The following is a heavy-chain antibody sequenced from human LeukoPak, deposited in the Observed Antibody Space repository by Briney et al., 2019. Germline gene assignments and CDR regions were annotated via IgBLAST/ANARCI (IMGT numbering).Heavy chain of an antibody. Sequence: GGSLRLSCAASGFTFSSYGMHWVRQAPGKGPVWVAVIWNDGSNKYYADSVKGRFTISRDNPKNTLYLQMNSLRAEDTAVYYCARGDHTMARDQYYYMDVWGKGTTVTVSS. D-gene: IGHD2-2*01. CDR3: ARGDHTMARDQYYYMDV. V-gene: IGHV3-33*01. CDR2: IWNDGSNK. J-gene: IGHJ6*03. CDR1: GFTFSSYG.